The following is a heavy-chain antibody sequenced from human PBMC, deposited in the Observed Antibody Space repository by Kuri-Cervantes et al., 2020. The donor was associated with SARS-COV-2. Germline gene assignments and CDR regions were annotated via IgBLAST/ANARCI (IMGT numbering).Heavy chain of an antibody. D-gene: IGHD2-8*01. CDR1: GFTFSSYA. Sequence: GESLKTSCAASGFTFSSYAMSWVRQAPGKGLEWVSAISGSGGSTYYADSVKGRFTISRDDSKNTLYLQMNGLRAEDTAVYYCATGWSLAIWGQGTLVTVSS. CDR3: ATGWSLAI. CDR2: ISGSGGST. J-gene: IGHJ4*02. V-gene: IGHV3-23*01.